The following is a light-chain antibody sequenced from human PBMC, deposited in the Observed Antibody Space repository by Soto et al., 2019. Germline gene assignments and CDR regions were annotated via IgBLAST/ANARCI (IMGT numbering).Light chain of an antibody. CDR1: QSLRSSY. V-gene: IGKV3-20*01. J-gene: IGKJ1*01. Sequence: EVVLTQSPNTLSLSPGERATLSCWASQSLRSSYLAWYQRKPGQAPRLLMFGASRRATGIPDRFNGSGSGTDFILTISRLEPEDVAVYYCQQYGSLGTFGQGTRVEIK. CDR2: GAS. CDR3: QQYGSLGT.